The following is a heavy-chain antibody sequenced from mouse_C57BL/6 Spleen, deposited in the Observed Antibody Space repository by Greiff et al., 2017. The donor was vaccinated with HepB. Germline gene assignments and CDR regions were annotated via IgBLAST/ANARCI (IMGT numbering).Heavy chain of an antibody. D-gene: IGHD4-1*01. CDR1: GYSFTGYY. Sequence: VQLKESGPELVKPGASVKISCKASGYSFTGYYMNWVKQSPEKSLEWIGEINPSTGGTTYNQKFKAKATLTVDKSSSTAYMQLKSPTSEDSAVYYCARGGLTGAWFAYWGQGTLVTVSA. J-gene: IGHJ3*01. CDR2: INPSTGGT. CDR3: ARGGLTGAWFAY. V-gene: IGHV1-42*01.